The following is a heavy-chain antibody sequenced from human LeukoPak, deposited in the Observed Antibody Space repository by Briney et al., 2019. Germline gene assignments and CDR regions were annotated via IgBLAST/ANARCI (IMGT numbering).Heavy chain of an antibody. V-gene: IGHV4-59*12. CDR2: IYYSGST. Sequence: SETLSLTCTVSGGSISSYYWSWIRQPPGKGLEWIGYIYYSGSTNYNPSLKSRVTISVDTSKNQFSLKLSSVTAADTAVYYCARDDLFGNYHYAFDIWGQGTMVTVSS. D-gene: IGHD4-11*01. CDR1: GGSISSYY. CDR3: ARDDLFGNYHYAFDI. J-gene: IGHJ3*02.